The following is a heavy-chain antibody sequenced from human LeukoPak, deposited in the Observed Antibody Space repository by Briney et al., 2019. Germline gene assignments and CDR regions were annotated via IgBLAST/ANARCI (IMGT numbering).Heavy chain of an antibody. D-gene: IGHD3-22*01. V-gene: IGHV3-23*01. J-gene: IGHJ4*02. Sequence: TGGSLRLSCAASGLTFSSYAMSWVREAPGKGLVWVSAISGSGGSTYYAVSVKGRFTISRDNSKNSLFLQMNSLRAEDTAVYYCAGPYYFDSSGYYPALGCWGQGTLVTVSS. CDR3: AGPYYFDSSGYYPALGC. CDR1: GLTFSSYA. CDR2: ISGSGGST.